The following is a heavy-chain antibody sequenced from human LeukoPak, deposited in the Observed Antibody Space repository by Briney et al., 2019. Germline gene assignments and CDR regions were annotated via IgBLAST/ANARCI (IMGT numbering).Heavy chain of an antibody. CDR1: GGSISTYY. CDR3: VRVFVWCMDV. D-gene: IGHD4/OR15-4a*01. Sequence: PSETLSLTCTVSGGSISTYYWSWIRQPPGKELEWIGYNSYSGSTNYNPSLKSRVTISVDTSKNQFSLKLSSVTAADTAVYYCVRVFVWCMDVWGKGTTVTVSS. CDR2: NSYSGST. J-gene: IGHJ6*03. V-gene: IGHV4-59*01.